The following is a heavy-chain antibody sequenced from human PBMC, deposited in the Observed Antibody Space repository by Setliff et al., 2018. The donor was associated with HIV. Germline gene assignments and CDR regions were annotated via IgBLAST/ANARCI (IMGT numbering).Heavy chain of an antibody. J-gene: IGHJ6*02. D-gene: IGHD5-12*01. Sequence: ETLSLTCAVYGGSFSGYYWSWIRQPPGKGLEWIGEINHSGSTNYNPSLKSRVTISVDTSKNQFSLKLSSVTAADTAVYYCARGDGYRGNDAYYDTGLDVWGQGITVTVSS. CDR2: INHSGST. V-gene: IGHV4-34*01. CDR1: GGSFSGYY. CDR3: ARGDGYRGNDAYYDTGLDV.